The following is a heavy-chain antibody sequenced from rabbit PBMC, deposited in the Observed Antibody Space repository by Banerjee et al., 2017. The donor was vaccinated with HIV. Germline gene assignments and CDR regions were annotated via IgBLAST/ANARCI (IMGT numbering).Heavy chain of an antibody. CDR1: VFPLSRYY. V-gene: IGHV1S40*01. D-gene: IGHD7-1*01. CDR2: IYVGSGST. Sequence: LTCTASVFPLSRYYMCWVRQAPGKGLEWIGCIYVGSGSTHYASWAKGRFTMYKTSSTTVTLQLTSLTAADTATYFCARDLAAVTGWNFGLWGPGTLVTVS. J-gene: IGHJ4*01. CDR3: ARDLAAVTGWNFGL.